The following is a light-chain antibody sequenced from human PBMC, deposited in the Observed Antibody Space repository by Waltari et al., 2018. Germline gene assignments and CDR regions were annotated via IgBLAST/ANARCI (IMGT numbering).Light chain of an antibody. CDR1: QSVLYSSNNKNY. CDR2: WAS. Sequence: DIVMTQSPDSLAVSLGERPAIHCKSSQSVLYSSNNKNYLAWYQQKPGQPPRLLIYWASTRESGVPDRFSGSGSGTDFTLAISSLQAEDVAVYHCQQYYSTPHAFGQGTKLEIK. CDR3: QQYYSTPHA. J-gene: IGKJ2*01. V-gene: IGKV4-1*01.